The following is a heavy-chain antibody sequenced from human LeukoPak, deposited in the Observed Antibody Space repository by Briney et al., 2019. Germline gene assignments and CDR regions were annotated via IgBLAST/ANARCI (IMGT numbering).Heavy chain of an antibody. CDR1: GFTFSSYA. D-gene: IGHD3-3*01. CDR2: ISGSGGST. CDR3: AKDDEYYDFWSGYSPVNWFDP. J-gene: IGHJ5*02. V-gene: IGHV3-23*01. Sequence: GGSLRLSCAAFGFTFSSYAMSWVRQAPGKGLEWVSAISGSGGSTYYADSVKGRFTISRDNSKNTLYLQMNSLRAEDTAVYYCAKDDEYYDFWSGYSPVNWFDPWGQGTLVTVSS.